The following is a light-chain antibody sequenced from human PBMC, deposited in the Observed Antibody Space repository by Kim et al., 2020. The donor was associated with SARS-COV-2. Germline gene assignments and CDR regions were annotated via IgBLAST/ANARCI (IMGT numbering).Light chain of an antibody. CDR3: QHRSNWPPL. J-gene: IGKJ4*01. V-gene: IGKV3-11*01. Sequence: EIVLTQSPATLSLSPGERATLSCRASQSVSSYLAWYQQKPGQAPRLLIHDASNRATGIPARFSGSGSGTDFTPTIISLEPEDFAVYYCQHRSNWPPLFSGETKVDIK. CDR2: DAS. CDR1: QSVSSY.